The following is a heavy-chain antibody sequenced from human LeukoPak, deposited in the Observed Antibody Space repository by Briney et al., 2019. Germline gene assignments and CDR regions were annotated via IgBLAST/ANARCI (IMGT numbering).Heavy chain of an antibody. V-gene: IGHV1-2*02. CDR2: INPNSGVT. D-gene: IGHD6-6*01. J-gene: IGHJ4*02. CDR1: GYTFTAYY. Sequence: ASVKVSCKASGYTFTAYYMHWVRQAPGQGPEWMGWINPNSGVTNYAQKFQGRVIMTGDMSISTAYMEFSRLRSDDTAMYYCARDLGVTVRPFSLFYWGQGTLVTVSS. CDR3: ARDLGVTVRPFSLFY.